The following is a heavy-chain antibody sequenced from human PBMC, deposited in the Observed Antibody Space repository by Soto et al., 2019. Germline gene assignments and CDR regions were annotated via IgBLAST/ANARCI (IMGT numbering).Heavy chain of an antibody. Sequence: GGSLRLSCAASGFTFSSYAMSWVRQAPGKGLEWVSAISGSGGSTYYADSVKGRFIISRDNSKNTLYLQMNSLRAEDTAVYYCANRIAAAGNNWFDPWGQGTLVTVSS. CDR2: ISGSGGST. CDR1: GFTFSSYA. V-gene: IGHV3-23*01. CDR3: ANRIAAAGNNWFDP. D-gene: IGHD6-13*01. J-gene: IGHJ5*02.